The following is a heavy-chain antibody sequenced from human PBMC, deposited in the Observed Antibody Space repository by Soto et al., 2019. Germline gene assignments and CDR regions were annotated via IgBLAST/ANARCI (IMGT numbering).Heavy chain of an antibody. Sequence: AGGSLRLSCAASGFTFSSYSMNWVRQAPGKGLEWVSSISSSSSYIYYADSVKGRFTISRDNAKNSLYLQMNSLRAEDTAVYYCARDGRGYYYGSGISYYYGMDVWGQGTTVTVSS. J-gene: IGHJ6*02. D-gene: IGHD3-10*01. CDR2: ISSSSSYI. V-gene: IGHV3-21*01. CDR1: GFTFSSYS. CDR3: ARDGRGYYYGSGISYYYGMDV.